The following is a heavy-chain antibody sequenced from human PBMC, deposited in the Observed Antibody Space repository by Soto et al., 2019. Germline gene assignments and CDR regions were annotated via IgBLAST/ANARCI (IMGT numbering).Heavy chain of an antibody. CDR3: ARIMAAQTSSPYYFDY. D-gene: IGHD6-6*01. J-gene: IGHJ4*02. V-gene: IGHV1-46*01. CDR2: INPSDGST. Sequence: ASVKVSCKASGCTFTNYYIHWVRQAPGQGLEWMGIINPSDGSTTYAQRFQGRVTMTRDTSTSTVYMELNSLRSEDTALFYCARIMAAQTSSPYYFDYWGQGTLVTVSS. CDR1: GCTFTNYY.